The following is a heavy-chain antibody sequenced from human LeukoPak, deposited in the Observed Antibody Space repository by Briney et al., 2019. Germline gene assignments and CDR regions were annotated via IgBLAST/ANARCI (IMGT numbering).Heavy chain of an antibody. CDR1: GYTFTSYA. D-gene: IGHD3-10*01. CDR3: ATPGPYYYGSGSYELAFDI. Sequence: ASVKVSCMASGYTFTSYAMHWVRQAPGQRLEWMGWINAGNGNTKYSQKFQGRVTITRDTSASTAYMELSSLRSEDTAVYYCATPGPYYYGSGSYELAFDIWGQGTMVTVSS. J-gene: IGHJ3*02. CDR2: INAGNGNT. V-gene: IGHV1-3*01.